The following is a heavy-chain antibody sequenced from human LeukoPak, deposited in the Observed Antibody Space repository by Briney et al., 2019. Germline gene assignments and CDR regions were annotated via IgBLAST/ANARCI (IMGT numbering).Heavy chain of an antibody. V-gene: IGHV3-23*01. CDR3: AKPLTDFYDSSAYPGAFDI. CDR1: GFTFSNYN. D-gene: IGHD3-22*01. CDR2: ISGSGDST. Sequence: PGGSLRLSCAASGFTFSNYNMNWVRQAPGKGLEWVSGISGSGDSTYYADSVKGRFTISRDNSKNTLFLQMKSLRAEDTAVYYCAKPLTDFYDSSAYPGAFDIWGQGTMVTVSS. J-gene: IGHJ3*02.